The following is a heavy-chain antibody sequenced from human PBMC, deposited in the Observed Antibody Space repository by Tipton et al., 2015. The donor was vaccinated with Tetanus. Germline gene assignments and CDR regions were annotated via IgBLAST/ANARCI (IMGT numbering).Heavy chain of an antibody. J-gene: IGHJ4*02. CDR3: ARGLMGYYYDSSGPYFDY. CDR2: IYYSGGT. V-gene: IGHV4-39*02. CDR1: GGSISSSSYY. Sequence: TLSLTCTVSGGSISSSSYYWGWIRQPPGKGLEWIGSIYYSGGTYYNPSLKSRVTISVDTSKNHFSLKLSSVTAADTAVYYCARGLMGYYYDSSGPYFDYWGQGTLVTVSS. D-gene: IGHD3-22*01.